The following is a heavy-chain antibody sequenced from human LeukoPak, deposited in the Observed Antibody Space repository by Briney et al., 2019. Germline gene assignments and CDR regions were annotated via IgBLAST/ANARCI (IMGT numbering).Heavy chain of an antibody. CDR2: INHSGST. CDR1: GGSVSSGSYY. J-gene: IGHJ3*02. Sequence: SETLSLTCTVSGGSVSSGSYYWSWIRQPPGKGLEWIGEINHSGSTNYNPSLKSRVTISVDTSKNQFSLKLSSVTAADTAVYYCARGRFDIWGQGTMVTVSS. CDR3: ARGRFDI. V-gene: IGHV4-61*01.